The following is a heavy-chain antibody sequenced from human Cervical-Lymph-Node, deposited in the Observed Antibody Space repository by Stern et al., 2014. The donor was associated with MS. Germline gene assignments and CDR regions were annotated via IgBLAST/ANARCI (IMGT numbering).Heavy chain of an antibody. CDR2: INPGDSDT. V-gene: IGHV5-51*01. CDR1: GYSFTSYW. J-gene: IGHJ5*02. CDR3: ARRHCSSRRCGWFDP. D-gene: IGHD2-2*01. Sequence: EVQLEEPGAEVKKPGESLKISCKGSGYSFTSYWIGWVRQMPGKALEWMGIINPGDSDTRYSPSFQGQVTISADKSISTAYLQWSSLKASDTAMYYCARRHCSSRRCGWFDPWGQGTLVTVSS.